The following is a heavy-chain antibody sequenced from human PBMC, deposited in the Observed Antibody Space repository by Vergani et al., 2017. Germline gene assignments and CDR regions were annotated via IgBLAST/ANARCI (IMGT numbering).Heavy chain of an antibody. CDR3: ATAWTLPTGTFARHYYYYYVDV. D-gene: IGHD1-1*01. Sequence: QMQLVQSGPEVKKPGTSVKVSCKASGFTFTSSAMQWVRQARGQRLEWIGWIVVGSGNTNYAQKFQERVTITRDMSTSTAYMELSSLRSEDTAVYYCATAWTLPTGTFARHYYYYYVDVWGKGTTVVVSS. CDR1: GFTFTSSA. J-gene: IGHJ6*03. V-gene: IGHV1-58*02. CDR2: IVVGSGNT.